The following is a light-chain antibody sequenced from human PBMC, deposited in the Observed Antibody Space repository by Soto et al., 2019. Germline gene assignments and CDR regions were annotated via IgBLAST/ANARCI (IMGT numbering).Light chain of an antibody. CDR3: QTWGTGIHVV. V-gene: IGLV4-69*01. CDR1: SGHSSYA. Sequence: QLVLTQSPSASASLGASVKLTCTLSSGHSSYAIAWHQQQPEKGPRYLMKLNSDGSQSKGDGIPDRFSGSSSGAERYLTISSRQSEDEADYYCQTWGTGIHVVFGGGTKLTVL. J-gene: IGLJ2*01. CDR2: LNSDGSQ.